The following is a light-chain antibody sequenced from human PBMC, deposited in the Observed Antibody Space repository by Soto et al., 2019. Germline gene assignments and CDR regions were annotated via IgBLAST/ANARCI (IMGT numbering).Light chain of an antibody. V-gene: IGLV2-14*01. CDR2: EVS. Sequence: QSVLTQPASVSGSPGQSLTISCIGTSSDVGGYNYVSWYQHHPGNAPKLIIYEVSNRPSGVSNRFSGSKSANTASLTISGLQADDEADYYCSSYTSSSNYVLGIGTKLT. J-gene: IGLJ1*01. CDR3: SSYTSSSNYV. CDR1: SSDVGGYNY.